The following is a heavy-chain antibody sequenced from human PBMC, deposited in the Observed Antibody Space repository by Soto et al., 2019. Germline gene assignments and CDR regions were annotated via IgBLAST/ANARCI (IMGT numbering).Heavy chain of an antibody. Sequence: QVQLVQSGAEVKKPGASVKVSCKASGYTFTSYYMHWVRQAPGQGLEWMGIINPSGGSTSYVQKLQGRVIMTRDTSTSTVYMELSSLRFEDPAVYYCARVPAPTTGRVYFDYWGQGTLVTVSS. V-gene: IGHV1-46*01. J-gene: IGHJ4*02. CDR2: INPSGGST. CDR3: ARVPAPTTGRVYFDY. D-gene: IGHD2-2*01. CDR1: GYTFTSYY.